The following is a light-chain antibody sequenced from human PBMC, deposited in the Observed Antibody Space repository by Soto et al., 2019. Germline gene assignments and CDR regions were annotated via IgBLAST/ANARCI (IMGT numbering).Light chain of an antibody. CDR2: DVS. J-gene: IGLJ1*01. CDR1: SSDVDAFNY. CDR3: NSYTSNNTYV. Sequence: QSVLTQPASVSGSPGQAITISCSGTSSDVDAFNYVSWYQQHPGKAPKLMIYDVSNRPSGVSNRFSGSKSGNTASLTISGLRAEDEADYYCNSYTSNNTYVFGTGTKPTVL. V-gene: IGLV2-14*03.